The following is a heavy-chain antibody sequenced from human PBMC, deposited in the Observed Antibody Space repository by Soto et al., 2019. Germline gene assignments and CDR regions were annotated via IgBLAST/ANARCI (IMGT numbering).Heavy chain of an antibody. Sequence: SETLSLTCTVSGGSISSYYWSWIRQPPGKGLEWIGYIYYSGSTNYNPSLKSRVTISVDTSKNQFSLKLSSVTAADTAVYYCARENWRGGNYYGMDVWGQGTKVTVSS. CDR1: GGSISSYY. J-gene: IGHJ6*02. CDR2: IYYSGST. V-gene: IGHV4-59*01. CDR3: ARENWRGGNYYGMDV. D-gene: IGHD1-1*01.